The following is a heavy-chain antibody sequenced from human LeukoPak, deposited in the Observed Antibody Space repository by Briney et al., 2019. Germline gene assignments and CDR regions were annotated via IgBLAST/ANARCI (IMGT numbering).Heavy chain of an antibody. Sequence: PSETLSLTCAVSGGSISSGGYCWSWIRQPPGKGLEWIGYIYHSGSTYYNPSLKSRVTISVDRSKNQFSLKLSSVTAADTAVYYCARGVGIGYGDYGYFDYWGQGTLVPVSS. J-gene: IGHJ4*02. CDR1: GGSISSGGYC. D-gene: IGHD4-17*01. CDR3: ARGVGIGYGDYGYFDY. CDR2: IYHSGST. V-gene: IGHV4-30-2*01.